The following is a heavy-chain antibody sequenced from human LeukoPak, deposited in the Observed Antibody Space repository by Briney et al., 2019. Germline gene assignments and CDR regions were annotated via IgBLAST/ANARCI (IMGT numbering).Heavy chain of an antibody. V-gene: IGHV3-23*01. Sequence: PGGSLRLSRAASGFIFSSYAMSWVRQAPGKGLEWVSNISGSGGSTYYADSVKGRFTITRDNSKNTVYLQMNSLRAEDTAVYYCAKDRSCTNDVCHGDFDYWGQGTLVTVSS. CDR1: GFIFSSYA. D-gene: IGHD2-8*01. CDR2: ISGSGGST. J-gene: IGHJ4*02. CDR3: AKDRSCTNDVCHGDFDY.